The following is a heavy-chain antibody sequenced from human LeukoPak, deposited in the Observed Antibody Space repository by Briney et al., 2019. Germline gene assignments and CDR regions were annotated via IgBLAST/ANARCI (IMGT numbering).Heavy chain of an antibody. CDR3: ARVGDMEAFDV. J-gene: IGHJ3*01. CDR1: GFTLSSFG. CDR2: MWYDGRNK. D-gene: IGHD3-16*01. Sequence: GGSLRLSCAASGFTLSSFGMVWVRQAPGKGLEWVTLMWYDGRNKYYADSVKGRFTISRDNSKNTVYLQMNSLRGEDTAVYYCARVGDMEAFDVWGQGTRVTVSS. V-gene: IGHV3-33*01.